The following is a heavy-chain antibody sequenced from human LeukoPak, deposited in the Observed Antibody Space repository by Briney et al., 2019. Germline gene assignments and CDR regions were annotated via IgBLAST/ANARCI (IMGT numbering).Heavy chain of an antibody. CDR1: GFTFSRYW. J-gene: IGHJ4*02. CDR3: ARDVHGALDF. D-gene: IGHD4/OR15-4a*01. V-gene: IGHV3-7*01. Sequence: GGSLRLPCAASGFTFSRYWMAWVRQAPGKGLEWVANIRGDAGDKGYADSVRDRFTISRDNGKNSLYLQMNSLTAEDTAVYYCARDVHGALDFWGQGTLAVVSS. CDR2: IRGDAGDK.